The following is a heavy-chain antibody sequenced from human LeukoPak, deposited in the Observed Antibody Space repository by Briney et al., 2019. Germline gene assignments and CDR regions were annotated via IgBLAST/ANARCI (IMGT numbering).Heavy chain of an antibody. Sequence: AASVKVSCKASGGTFSSYAISWVRQAPGQGLEWMGGIIPIFGTANYAQKFQGRVTITADESTSTAYMELSSLRSEDTAVYYCARAYCGGDCYSSYYYYMDVWGKGTTVTISS. CDR1: GGTFSSYA. CDR2: IIPIFGTA. J-gene: IGHJ6*03. D-gene: IGHD2-21*02. CDR3: ARAYCGGDCYSSYYYYMDV. V-gene: IGHV1-69*13.